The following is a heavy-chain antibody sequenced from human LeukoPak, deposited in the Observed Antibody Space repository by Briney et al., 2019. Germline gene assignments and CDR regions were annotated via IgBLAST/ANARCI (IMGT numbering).Heavy chain of an antibody. CDR3: AREGTVTMDAFDI. CDR1: GFTFSSYA. CDR2: ISYDRSNK. V-gene: IGHV3-30-3*01. J-gene: IGHJ3*02. D-gene: IGHD4-17*01. Sequence: GRSLRLSCAASGFTFSSYAMHWVRQAPGKGLEWVAVISYDRSNKYYADSVKGRFTISRDNSKNTLYLQMNSLRAEDTAVYYCAREGTVTMDAFDIWGQGTMVTVSS.